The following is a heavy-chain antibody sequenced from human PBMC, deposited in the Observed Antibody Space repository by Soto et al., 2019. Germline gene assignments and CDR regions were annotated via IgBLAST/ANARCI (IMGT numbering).Heavy chain of an antibody. CDR2: ISYDGSNK. J-gene: IGHJ4*02. CDR1: GFTFSSYA. CDR3: ARDPVLAFVAAYYFDY. D-gene: IGHD6-19*01. Sequence: QVQLVESGGGVVQPGRSLRLSCAASGFTFSSYAMHWVHQAPGKGLEWVAVISYDGSNKYYADSVKGRFTISRDNSKNTLYLQMNSLRAEDTAVYYCARDPVLAFVAAYYFDYWGQGTLVTVSS. V-gene: IGHV3-30-3*01.